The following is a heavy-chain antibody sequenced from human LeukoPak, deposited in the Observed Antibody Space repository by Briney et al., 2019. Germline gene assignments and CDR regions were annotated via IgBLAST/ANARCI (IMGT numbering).Heavy chain of an antibody. V-gene: IGHV1-2*06. Sequence: SVKVSCKASGYTFTGYYMHWVRQAPGQGLEWMGRINPNSGGTNYAQKFQGRVTMTRDTSISTAYMELSRLRSDDTAVYYCARSGAYYYYYMDVWGKGTTVTVSS. J-gene: IGHJ6*03. CDR3: ARSGAYYYYYMDV. D-gene: IGHD3-10*01. CDR2: INPNSGGT. CDR1: GYTFTGYY.